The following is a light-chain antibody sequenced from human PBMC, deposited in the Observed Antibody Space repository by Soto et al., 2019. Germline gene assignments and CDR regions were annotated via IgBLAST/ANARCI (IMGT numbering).Light chain of an antibody. CDR3: QQYNNWPWT. CDR1: QSFSSN. V-gene: IGKV3-15*01. J-gene: IGKJ1*01. Sequence: DIVMTQSPATLSVSPGERATLSCRASQSFSSNLAWYQQKPGRAPRLLIYAASTRATGFPARFSGSGSGTEFTLTISSLQSEDFAVYYCQQYNNWPWTFGQGTKVEIK. CDR2: AAS.